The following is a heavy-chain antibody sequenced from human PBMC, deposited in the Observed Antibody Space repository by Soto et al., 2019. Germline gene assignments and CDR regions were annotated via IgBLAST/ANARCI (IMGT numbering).Heavy chain of an antibody. CDR3: ARDDVAAADDYYYYGMDV. CDR1: GGTFSSYT. J-gene: IGHJ6*02. Sequence: QVQLVQSGAEVKKPGSSVKVSCKASGGTFSSYTISWVRQAPGQGLEWMGRIIPILGIANYAQKFQGRVTITADKSTSTAYMELSSLRSEDTAVYYCARDDVAAADDYYYYGMDVWGQGTTVTVSS. V-gene: IGHV1-69*08. CDR2: IIPILGIA. D-gene: IGHD6-13*01.